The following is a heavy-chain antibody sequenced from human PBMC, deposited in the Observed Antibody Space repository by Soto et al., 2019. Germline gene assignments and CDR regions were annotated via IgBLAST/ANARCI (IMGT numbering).Heavy chain of an antibody. CDR3: ARHGRIAVAVFDY. J-gene: IGHJ4*02. D-gene: IGHD6-19*01. CDR1: GGSISSSSYY. Sequence: QLQLQESGPGLVKPSETLSLTCTVSGGSISSSSYYWGWVRQPPGQGLEWIGSIYYSGSTYYNPSLKSRVTISADTSKNQFSRKLRSVTAADTGVYYCARHGRIAVAVFDYWGPGTLVTVSS. V-gene: IGHV4-39*01. CDR2: IYYSGST.